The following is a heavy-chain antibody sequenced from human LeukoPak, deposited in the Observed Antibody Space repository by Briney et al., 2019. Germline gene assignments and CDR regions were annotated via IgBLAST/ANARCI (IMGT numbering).Heavy chain of an antibody. J-gene: IGHJ4*02. CDR3: ASGGHYYDSSGCDY. CDR2: IKQDGSGK. V-gene: IGHV3-7*01. Sequence: GGSLRLSCAASGFTFSSYWMSWVRQAPGKGLEWVANIKQDGSGKYYVDSVKGRFTISRDNAKNSLYLQMNSLRAEDTAVYYCASGGHYYDSSGCDYWGQGTLVTVSS. CDR1: GFTFSSYW. D-gene: IGHD3-22*01.